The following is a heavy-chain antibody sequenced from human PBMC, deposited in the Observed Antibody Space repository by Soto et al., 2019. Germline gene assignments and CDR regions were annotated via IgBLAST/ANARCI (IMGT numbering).Heavy chain of an antibody. V-gene: IGHV1-58*02. D-gene: IGHD3-3*01. CDR3: ARDRPPYYDFWSGSTERPYYFDY. CDR1: GFTFTSSA. CDR2: IVVGSGNT. J-gene: IGHJ4*02. Sequence: SVKVSCKASGFTFTSSAMQWVRQARGQRLEWIGWIVVGSGNTNYAQKFQERVTITRDMSTSTAYMELRSLRSDDTAVYYCARDRPPYYDFWSGSTERPYYFDYWGQGTLVTVSS.